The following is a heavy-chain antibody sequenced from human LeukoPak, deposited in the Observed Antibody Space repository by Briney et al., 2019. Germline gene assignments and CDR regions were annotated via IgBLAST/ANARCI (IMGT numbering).Heavy chain of an antibody. CDR3: ARGVRDWGGSAFDI. V-gene: IGHV1-3*01. CDR2: INAGNGNT. CDR1: GYTFTSYA. J-gene: IGHJ3*02. Sequence: ASVKVSCKASGYTFTSYAMHWVRQAPGQRLEWMGWINAGNGNTKYSQKFQGRVTITRDTSASTAYMELSSLRSEDTAVYYCARGVRDWGGSAFDIWGQGTMVTVSS. D-gene: IGHD2-21*02.